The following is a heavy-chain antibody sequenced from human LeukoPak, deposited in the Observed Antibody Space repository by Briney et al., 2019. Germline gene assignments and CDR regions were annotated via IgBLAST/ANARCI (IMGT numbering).Heavy chain of an antibody. CDR3: ARDPDY. J-gene: IGHJ4*02. Sequence: GGSLRLSCAASGLTFSNYAMSWVRQAPGQRLEWMGWINVGNGNTKYSQNLQDRVTITRDTSASTAYMELSSLRSEDTAVYYCARDPDYWGQGTLVTVSS. V-gene: IGHV1-3*01. CDR1: GLTFSNYA. CDR2: INVGNGNT.